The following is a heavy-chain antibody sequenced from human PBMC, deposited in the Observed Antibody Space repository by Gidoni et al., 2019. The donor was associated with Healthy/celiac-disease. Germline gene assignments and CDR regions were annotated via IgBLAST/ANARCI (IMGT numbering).Heavy chain of an antibody. Sequence: QVQLQQWGAGLLTPSETLSLTCAVYGGSFSGYYWSWIRQPPGKGLEWIGEINHSGSTNYNPSLKSRVTISVDTSKNQFSLKLSSVTAADTAVYYCAAGGYSYGYGDWGQGTLVTVSS. CDR2: INHSGST. CDR3: AAGGYSYGYGD. D-gene: IGHD5-18*01. J-gene: IGHJ4*02. V-gene: IGHV4-34*01. CDR1: GGSFSGYY.